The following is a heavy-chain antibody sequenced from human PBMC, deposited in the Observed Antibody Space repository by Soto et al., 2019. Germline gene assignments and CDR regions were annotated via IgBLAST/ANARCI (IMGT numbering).Heavy chain of an antibody. D-gene: IGHD3-22*01. CDR3: AREEPMIVVA. Sequence: QVQLVESGGGLVKPGGSLRLSCAASGFTFSDYYMSWIRQAPGKGLEWVSYISRSGSNIYYADSVKGRFTISRDNAKNSRHLQMNSLRAEDTDVYYCAREEPMIVVAWSQGTLVTVSS. J-gene: IGHJ4*02. V-gene: IGHV3-11*01. CDR1: GFTFSDYY. CDR2: ISRSGSNI.